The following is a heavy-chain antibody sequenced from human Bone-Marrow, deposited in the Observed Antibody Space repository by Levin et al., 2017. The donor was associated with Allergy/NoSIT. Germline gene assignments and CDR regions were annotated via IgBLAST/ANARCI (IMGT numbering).Heavy chain of an antibody. J-gene: IGHJ5*02. CDR1: GGSIGTYY. Sequence: ASETLSLTCSVSGGSIGTYYWTWIRQPPGKGLEWIGYIYHSGTINYNPSLKSRVTMSVDTSKNQFSLKLRSVTAADTAVYYCARDQGGTAAELWGWFDPWGQGTLVTVSS. CDR3: ARDQGGTAAELWGWFDP. CDR2: IYHSGTI. V-gene: IGHV4-59*01. D-gene: IGHD3-16*01.